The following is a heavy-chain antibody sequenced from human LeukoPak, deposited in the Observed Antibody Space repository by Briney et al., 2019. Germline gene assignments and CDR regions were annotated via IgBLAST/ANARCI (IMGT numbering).Heavy chain of an antibody. D-gene: IGHD2-15*01. V-gene: IGHV3-23*01. CDR1: GFTFSSYA. J-gene: IGHJ6*02. CDR3: GKDARVVAYYYYYGMDV. CDR2: ISVSGGRT. Sequence: GGSLRLSCAASGFTFSSYAMSWFGQAPGKGLDWVSGISVSGGRTYYADSVKGGFTISRDNSKNTLYLQMNSLRDRDTAVYYCGKDARVVAYYYYYGMDVWGQGTTVTVSS.